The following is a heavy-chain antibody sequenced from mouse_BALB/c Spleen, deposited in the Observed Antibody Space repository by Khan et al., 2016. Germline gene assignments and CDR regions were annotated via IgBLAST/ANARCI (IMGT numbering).Heavy chain of an antibody. CDR2: IYPYNGGT. J-gene: IGHJ1*01. CDR1: GYTFTDYN. CDR3: ARSNDCYFDV. V-gene: IGHV1S29*02. Sequence: VQLQQSGPDLVKPGASVKISCKASGYTFTDYNMHWVKQSHGKSLEWIGYIYPYNGGTGYNQKFKNKATLTVDNSSSTASMELRSLTSEDSAVYYCARSNDCYFDVWGAGTTVTVSS.